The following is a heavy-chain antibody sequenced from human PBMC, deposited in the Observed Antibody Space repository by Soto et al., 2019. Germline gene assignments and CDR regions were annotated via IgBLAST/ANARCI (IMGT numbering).Heavy chain of an antibody. CDR3: ARGRGYSGSWYCDS. CDR2: IIPFFGTA. J-gene: IGHJ4*02. Sequence: GASVKVSCKASGGSFSSDAISWVRQAPGQGLEWMGGIIPFFGTAKYAQKFQGRVTITADESTSTAYMELSSLRSEDTAVYYCARGRGYSGSWYCDSWGQGTLVTVSS. CDR1: GGSFSSDA. V-gene: IGHV1-69*13. D-gene: IGHD6-13*01.